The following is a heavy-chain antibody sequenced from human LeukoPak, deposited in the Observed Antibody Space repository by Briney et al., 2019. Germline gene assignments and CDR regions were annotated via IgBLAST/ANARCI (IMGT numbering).Heavy chain of an antibody. CDR3: ARSLVGATLIDY. Sequence: PSETLSLTCAVSGYSISSGYYWGWIRQPPGKGLEWVGSIYHSGSTYYNPSLKSRVTISIDTSKNQFSLKLSSVTAADTAVYYCARSLVGATLIDYWGQGTLVTVSS. CDR2: IYHSGST. CDR1: GYSISSGYY. J-gene: IGHJ4*02. D-gene: IGHD1-26*01. V-gene: IGHV4-38-2*01.